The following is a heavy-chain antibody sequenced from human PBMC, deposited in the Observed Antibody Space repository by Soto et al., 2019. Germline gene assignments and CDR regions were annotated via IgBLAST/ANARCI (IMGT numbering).Heavy chain of an antibody. CDR3: AREVMDGRSLWPDP. J-gene: IGHJ5*02. CDR1: GFTFSTND. V-gene: IGHV1-8*01. D-gene: IGHD1-26*01. Sequence: QVQLVQSGAEVKKPGASVKVSCKASGFTFSTNDINWVRQAPGKGLQWMGGMNANVDATDSPQEFKGRVTMTWNASRSPAYIELSTLKSDDTAVYYCAREVMDGRSLWPDPWGQGTLVTVSS. CDR2: MNANVDAT.